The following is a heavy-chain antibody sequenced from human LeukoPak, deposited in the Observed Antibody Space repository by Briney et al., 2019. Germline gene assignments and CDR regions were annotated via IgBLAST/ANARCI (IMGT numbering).Heavy chain of an antibody. D-gene: IGHD5-18*01. CDR1: GGSISSGDYY. Sequence: SETLSLTCTVSGGSISSGDYYWSWIRQPPGKGLEWIGYLYYSGSTYYNPSLKSRVTISVDTSKNQFSLKLSSVTAADTAVYYCARESYGYGFYYYYMDVWGKGTTVTVSS. J-gene: IGHJ6*03. V-gene: IGHV4-30-4*08. CDR3: ARESYGYGFYYYYMDV. CDR2: LYYSGST.